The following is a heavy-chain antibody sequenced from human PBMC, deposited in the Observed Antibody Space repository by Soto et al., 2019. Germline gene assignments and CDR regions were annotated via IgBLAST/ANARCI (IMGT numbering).Heavy chain of an antibody. V-gene: IGHV1-18*01. CDR3: ARPGHSYNYYYYYGMDV. CDR1: GYTFTSYG. CDR2: ISAYNGNT. Sequence: QVQLVQSGAEVKKPGASVKVSCKASGYTFTSYGISWVRQAPGQGLEWMGWISAYNGNTNYAQKLQGRVTMTTDTSTSTAYMELRSLRSDDTAVYYCARPGHSYNYYYYYGMDVWGQGTTVTVSS. D-gene: IGHD5-18*01. J-gene: IGHJ6*02.